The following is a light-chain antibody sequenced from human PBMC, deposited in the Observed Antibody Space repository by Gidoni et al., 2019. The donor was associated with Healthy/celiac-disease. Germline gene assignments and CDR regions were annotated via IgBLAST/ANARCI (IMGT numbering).Light chain of an antibody. J-gene: IGLJ2*01. CDR2: EVS. CDR3: SSYTSSSTHVV. CDR1: SSDGGGYNY. Sequence: QSALTQPASVSGSPGQSITISCTGTSSDGGGYNYVSWYQQHPGKAPILMIYEVSNRPSGVSNRFSGSKSGNTASLTISGLQAEDEADYYCSSYTSSSTHVVFGGGTKLTVL. V-gene: IGLV2-14*01.